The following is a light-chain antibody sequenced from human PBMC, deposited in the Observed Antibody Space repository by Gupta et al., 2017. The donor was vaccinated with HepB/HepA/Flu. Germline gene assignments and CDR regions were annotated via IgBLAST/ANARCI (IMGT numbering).Light chain of an antibody. CDR3: QQYNLRPLT. J-gene: IGKJ4*01. CDR1: QSVYNS. CDR2: GAS. V-gene: IGKV3-15*01. Sequence: IVMTQSPASLSVSPGERATLSRRASQSVYNSLAWYQQKPGQPPRILIYGASTRATAIPARFSGSGSGTEFTLTISSLQSEDFAVYYCQQYNLRPLTFGGGTKVEIK.